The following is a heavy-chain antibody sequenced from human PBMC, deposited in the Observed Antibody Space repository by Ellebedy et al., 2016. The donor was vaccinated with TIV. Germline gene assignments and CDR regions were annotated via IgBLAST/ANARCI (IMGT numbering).Heavy chain of an antibody. D-gene: IGHD3-22*01. CDR1: GYTLTELS. CDR2: FDPEDGET. J-gene: IGHJ4*02. V-gene: IGHV1-24*01. CDR3: ATGPYYYDNRIGGPFDY. Sequence: ASVKVSCXVSGYTLTELSMHWVRQAPGKGLEWMGGFDPEDGETIYAQKFQGRVTMTEDTSTDTAYMELSSLRSEDTAVYYCATGPYYYDNRIGGPFDYWGQGTLVTVSS.